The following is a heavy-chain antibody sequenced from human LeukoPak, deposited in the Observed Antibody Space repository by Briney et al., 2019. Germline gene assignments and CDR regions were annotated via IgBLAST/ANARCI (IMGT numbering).Heavy chain of an antibody. V-gene: IGHV3-23*01. D-gene: IGHD4-17*01. CDR2: ISGSGGDS. CDR3: ARSPTTTVTTHFDY. J-gene: IGHJ4*02. CDR1: GISFSTYV. Sequence: GGSLRLSCAASGISFSTYVMAWVRQAPGKGLECVSAISGSGGDSYYAASVKGRFTISRDNSKNTLYLQMNSLRAEDTAVYYCARSPTTTVTTHFDYWGQGTLVTVSS.